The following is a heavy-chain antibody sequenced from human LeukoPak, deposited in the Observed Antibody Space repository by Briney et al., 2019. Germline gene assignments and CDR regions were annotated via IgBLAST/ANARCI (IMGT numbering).Heavy chain of an antibody. CDR2: IYTSGST. J-gene: IGHJ5*02. CDR3: TRVGFWSGYWFDP. V-gene: IGHV4-61*02. CDR1: GGSISSGSYY. Sequence: PSETLSLTCTVSGGSISSGSYYWSWIRQPAGKGLEWIGRIYTSGSTNYNPSLKSRVTISVDTSKSQFSLKLSSVTAADTAVYYCTRVGFWSGYWFDPWGQGTLVTVSS. D-gene: IGHD3-3*01.